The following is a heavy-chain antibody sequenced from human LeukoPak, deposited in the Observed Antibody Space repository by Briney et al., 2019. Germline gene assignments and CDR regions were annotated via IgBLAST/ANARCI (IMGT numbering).Heavy chain of an antibody. CDR1: GYTXTDYY. D-gene: IGHD4-17*01. V-gene: IGHV1-18*04. CDR3: ARGYDYGDYVGDFDY. Sequence: GASVKVSCKASGYTXTDYYVNWVRQAPGQGLEWVGWITTYNGNTNYAQKLQGRVTMITDTSTSTAYMDLRGLRSDDTAVYYCARGYDYGDYVGDFDYWGQGTLVTVSS. CDR2: ITTYNGNT. J-gene: IGHJ4*02.